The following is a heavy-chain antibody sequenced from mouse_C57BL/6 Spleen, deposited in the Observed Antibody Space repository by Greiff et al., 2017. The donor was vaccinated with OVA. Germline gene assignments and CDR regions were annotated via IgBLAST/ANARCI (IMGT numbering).Heavy chain of an antibody. CDR1: GYSITSGYD. CDR2: ISYRGST. CDR3: ARSGDKGDGYYEGSYAMDY. Sequence: EVHLVESGPGMVKPSQSLSLTCTVTGYSITSGYDWHWIRHFPGNKLEWMGYISYRGSTNYKPSLKSRISITHDTSKNHFFLKLNSVTTEDTATYYCARSGDKGDGYYEGSYAMDYWGQGTSVTVSS. J-gene: IGHJ4*01. D-gene: IGHD2-3*01. V-gene: IGHV3-1*01.